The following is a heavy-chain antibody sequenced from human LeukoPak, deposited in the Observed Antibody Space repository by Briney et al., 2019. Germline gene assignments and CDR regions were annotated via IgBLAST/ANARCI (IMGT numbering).Heavy chain of an antibody. J-gene: IGHJ4*02. CDR2: IIPIFGIA. CDR3: ARTRVPAAPHPFDY. V-gene: IGHV1-69*04. Sequence: SVKVSCKASRGTFSSYAISWVRQAPGQGLEWMGRIIPIFGIANYAQKFQGRVTITADKSTSTAYMELSSLRSEDTAVYYCARTRVPAAPHPFDYWGQGTLVTVSS. CDR1: RGTFSSYA. D-gene: IGHD2-2*01.